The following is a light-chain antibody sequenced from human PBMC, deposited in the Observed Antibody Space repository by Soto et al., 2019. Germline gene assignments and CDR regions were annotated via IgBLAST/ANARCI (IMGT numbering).Light chain of an antibody. V-gene: IGLV1-40*01. CDR1: SSNIGAGYD. CDR2: GNS. CDR3: QSYDSSLSAHVV. J-gene: IGLJ2*01. Sequence: QSVLTQPPSVSGAPGQRVTISCTGSSSNIGAGYDVHWYQKLPGTAPKLLIYGNSNRPSGVPDRFSGSKSGTSASLVITGLQAEDDADYYCQSYDSSLSAHVVFGGGTKVTVL.